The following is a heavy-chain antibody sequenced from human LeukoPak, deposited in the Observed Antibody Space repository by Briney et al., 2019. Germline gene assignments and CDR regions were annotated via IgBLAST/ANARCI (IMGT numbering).Heavy chain of an antibody. CDR3: ARQQSGAH. V-gene: IGHV4-59*01. D-gene: IGHD7-27*01. CDR2: TYYIGST. CDR1: GGSISNYY. J-gene: IGHJ4*02. Sequence: SSETLSLTCTVSGGSISNYYWSWIRQPPGKGLEWIGYTYYIGSTRYNPSLKSRFTISVDTSKNQFSLKVSSVTAADTAVYYCARQQSGAHWGQGTLVTVSS.